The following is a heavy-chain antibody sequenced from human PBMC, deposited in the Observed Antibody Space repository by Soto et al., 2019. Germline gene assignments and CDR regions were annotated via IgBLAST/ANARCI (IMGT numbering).Heavy chain of an antibody. Sequence: EVQLLESGGGLVQPGGSLRLSCAASGFTFSSYAMSWVRQAPGKGLEWVSVVSGSAGSTYYADSVKGRFTISRDNSKNTLYLQMNSLRAEDTAVYYCAKDASSGITSFDSWGRGHVVTVSS. J-gene: IGHJ2*01. V-gene: IGHV3-23*01. D-gene: IGHD3-3*01. CDR1: GFTFSSYA. CDR2: VSGSAGST. CDR3: AKDASSGITSFDS.